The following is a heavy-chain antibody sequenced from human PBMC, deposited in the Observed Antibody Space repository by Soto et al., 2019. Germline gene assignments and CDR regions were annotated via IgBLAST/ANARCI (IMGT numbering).Heavy chain of an antibody. D-gene: IGHD3-16*01. CDR2: IIPVFGRV. V-gene: IGHV1-69*01. CDR1: GGTFSSRA. Sequence: QVQLVQSGPEVKKTGTSVKVSCKASGGTFSSRAISWVRQAPGQGLEWMGGIIPVFGRVNYAEKFQDRVTITADESTGTVDRELSSLRSEDTALYYCANSRGGTFLGYHGMDIWGQGTTVSVSS. J-gene: IGHJ6*02. CDR3: ANSRGGTFLGYHGMDI.